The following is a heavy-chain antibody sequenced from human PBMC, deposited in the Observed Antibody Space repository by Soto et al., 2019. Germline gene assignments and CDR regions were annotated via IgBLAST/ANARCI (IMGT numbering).Heavy chain of an antibody. D-gene: IGHD4-4*01. J-gene: IGHJ6*02. V-gene: IGHV1-69*13. CDR2: IIPIFGTA. Sequence: GASVKVSCKASGGTFSSYAISWVRQAPGQGLEWMGGIIPIFGTANYAQKFQGRVTITADESTSTAYMELSSLRSEDTAVYYCASNSVRTTVTTRGYYYYGMDVWGQGTTVTVS. CDR1: GGTFSSYA. CDR3: ASNSVRTTVTTRGYYYYGMDV.